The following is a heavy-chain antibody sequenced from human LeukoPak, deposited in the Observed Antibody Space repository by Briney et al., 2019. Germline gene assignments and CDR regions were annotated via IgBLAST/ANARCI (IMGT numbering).Heavy chain of an antibody. CDR1: GDSISNYY. Sequence: PSETLSLTCTVSGDSISNYYWSWIRQPPGKGLEWIGYIYYSGSTNYNPSLKSRVTMSVDTSKNQFSLKLSSVTAADTAVYYCARQRYYETSGYPFDPWGQGTLVTVSS. D-gene: IGHD3-22*01. V-gene: IGHV4-59*01. CDR3: ARQRYYETSGYPFDP. J-gene: IGHJ5*02. CDR2: IYYSGST.